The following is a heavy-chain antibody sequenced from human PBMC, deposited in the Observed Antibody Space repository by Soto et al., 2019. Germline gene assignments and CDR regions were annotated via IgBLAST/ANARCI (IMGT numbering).Heavy chain of an antibody. Sequence: QVQLVQSGAEVKKPGSSVKVSCKTSGGTFSSYAISWLRQAPGQGLAWMGGIIPNFGTANYAQKFKGRVTITADESANTVHLELLSLRSEDTAVYYCARDPEYYDSSGQFYGDSRNRYFDYWGQGTLVTVSS. J-gene: IGHJ4*02. V-gene: IGHV1-69*01. D-gene: IGHD3-22*01. CDR2: IIPNFGTA. CDR1: GGTFSSYA. CDR3: ARDPEYYDSSGQFYGDSRNRYFDY.